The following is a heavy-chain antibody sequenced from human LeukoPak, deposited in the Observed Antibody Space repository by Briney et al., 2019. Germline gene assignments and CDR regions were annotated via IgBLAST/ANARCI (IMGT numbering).Heavy chain of an antibody. Sequence: GGSLRLSCAASGFTVSSNYMSWVRQAPGKGLEWVSIIYSGGSTYYADSVKGRFTVSRDNSKNTLSLQMNSLREEDTAVYYCAKSNSDFLSGYYDYWGQGTLVTVSS. CDR3: AKSNSDFLSGYYDY. J-gene: IGHJ4*02. D-gene: IGHD3-3*01. V-gene: IGHV3-53*01. CDR1: GFTVSSNY. CDR2: IYSGGST.